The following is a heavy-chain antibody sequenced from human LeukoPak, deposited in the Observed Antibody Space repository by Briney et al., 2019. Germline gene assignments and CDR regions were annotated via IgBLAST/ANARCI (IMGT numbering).Heavy chain of an antibody. D-gene: IGHD3-10*01. CDR1: GGSISSSSYY. CDR2: IYYSGST. Sequence: SETLSLTCTVSGGSISSSSYYWGWIRQPPGKGLEWIGSIYYSGSTYYNPSLKSRVTISVDTSKNQFSLKLSSVTAADTAVYYCARAYYGSGSYLQFDYWGQGTLVTVSS. J-gene: IGHJ4*02. CDR3: ARAYYGSGSYLQFDY. V-gene: IGHV4-39*07.